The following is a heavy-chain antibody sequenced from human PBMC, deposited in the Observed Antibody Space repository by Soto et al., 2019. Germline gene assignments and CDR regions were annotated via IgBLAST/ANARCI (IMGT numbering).Heavy chain of an antibody. Sequence: QVQLQESGPGLVKPSETLSLTCTVSGGSISNYYWSWIRQPPGKGLEWIGYIYYSGSTTYNPSLKSRVTISVDTSKNQFSLKLSSVTAADTAVYYCARRYGGNSDYWGQGTLVTVSS. CDR3: ARRYGGNSDY. J-gene: IGHJ4*02. D-gene: IGHD1-26*01. CDR2: IYYSGST. CDR1: GGSISNYY. V-gene: IGHV4-59*01.